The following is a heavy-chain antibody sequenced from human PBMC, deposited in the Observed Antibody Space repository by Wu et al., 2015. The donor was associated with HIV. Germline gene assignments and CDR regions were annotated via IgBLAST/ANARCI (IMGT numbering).Heavy chain of an antibody. CDR2: IIPIFGTA. V-gene: IGHV1-69*01. D-gene: IGHD2-15*01. CDR1: GYTFTSYY. J-gene: IGHJ4*02. CDR3: AAREGLSWHFDY. Sequence: QVQLVQSGAEVKKPGASVKVSCKASGYTFTSYYMHWVRQAPGQGLEWMGGIIPIFGTANYAQKFQGRVTITTDESTSTAYMELSSLRSEDTAVYYCAAREGLSWHFDYWGQGTLVTVSS.